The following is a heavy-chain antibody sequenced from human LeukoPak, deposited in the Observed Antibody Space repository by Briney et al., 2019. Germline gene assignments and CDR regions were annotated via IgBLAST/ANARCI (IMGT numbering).Heavy chain of an antibody. CDR1: GYSFTSYW. V-gene: IGHV5-51*01. CDR2: IYPGDSDT. CDR3: ARHLGARQGAGDFDY. J-gene: IGHJ4*02. D-gene: IGHD6-19*01. Sequence: GESLKISCKGSGYSFTSYWIGRVRQMPGKGLEWMGIIYPGDSDTRYSPSFQGLVTISADKSISTAYLQWCSLKASDTAMYYCARHLGARQGAGDFDYWGQGTLVTVSS.